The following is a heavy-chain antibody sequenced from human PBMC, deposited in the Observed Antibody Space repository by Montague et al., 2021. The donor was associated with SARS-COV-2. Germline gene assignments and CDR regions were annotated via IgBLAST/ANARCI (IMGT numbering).Heavy chain of an antibody. D-gene: IGHD6-6*01. CDR2: IYYSGST. V-gene: IGHV4-59*01. CDR3: ARGREYSSSAGFDY. J-gene: IGHJ4*02. CDR1: GGSISSYY. Sequence: SETLSLTCTVSGGSISSYYWSWIRQPPGKGLEWIGYIYYSGSTNYNPSLKSRVIISVDTSKNQFSLKLSSVTAADTAVYYCARGREYSSSAGFDYWGQGTLVTVSS.